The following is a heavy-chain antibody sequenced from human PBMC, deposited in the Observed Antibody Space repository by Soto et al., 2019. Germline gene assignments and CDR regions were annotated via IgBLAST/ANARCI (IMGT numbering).Heavy chain of an antibody. D-gene: IGHD1-26*01. Sequence: PVGSLRPSCAASGLTFSSSWMSWVRQAPGKALEWVANIKQDGSEKYYVDSVKGRFTISRDNAKNSLYLQMNSLRAEDTAVYYCARDRRSGSYYNYWGQGTLVTVSS. J-gene: IGHJ4*02. V-gene: IGHV3-7*01. CDR1: GLTFSSSW. CDR3: ARDRRSGSYYNY. CDR2: IKQDGSEK.